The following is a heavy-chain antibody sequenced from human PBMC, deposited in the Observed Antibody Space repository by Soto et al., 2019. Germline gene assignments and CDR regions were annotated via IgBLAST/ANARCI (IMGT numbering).Heavy chain of an antibody. Sequence: VQLVQSGAEEKMPGASVTVSCKTSGDTFTNYAMHWVRQAPGQRLEGMGWLNTGDGNTQSSQKFLGRVTITMDTSAMTAYMELTRLTAEYTAAYYCARPLSSQQVEKHYDYWCHGTPVTVSS. V-gene: IGHV1-3*04. CDR2: LNTGDGNT. J-gene: IGHJ4*01. CDR1: GDTFTNYA. D-gene: IGHD3-16*02. CDR3: ARPLSSQQVEKHYDY.